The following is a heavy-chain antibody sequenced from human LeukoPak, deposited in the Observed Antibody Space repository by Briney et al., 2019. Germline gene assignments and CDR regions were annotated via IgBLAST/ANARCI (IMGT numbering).Heavy chain of an antibody. CDR3: ARGAPVRWYDFWSGYPLNSNWFDP. Sequence: ASVEVSCKASGYTFTSYDINWVRQATGQGLEWMGWMNPNSGNTGYAQKFQGRVTMTRNTSISTAYMELSSLRSEDTAVYYCARGAPVRWYDFWSGYPLNSNWFDPWGQGTLVTVSS. CDR1: GYTFTSYD. D-gene: IGHD3-3*01. V-gene: IGHV1-8*01. CDR2: MNPNSGNT. J-gene: IGHJ5*02.